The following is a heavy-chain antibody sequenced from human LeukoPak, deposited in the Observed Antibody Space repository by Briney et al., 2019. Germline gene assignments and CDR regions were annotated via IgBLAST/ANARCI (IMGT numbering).Heavy chain of an antibody. D-gene: IGHD3-10*01. Sequence: PGRSLRLSCAASGFTFSDYAIHWVRQAPGKGLEWVAVIGYDGSNKYDADSVKGRFTISRDNSKNMMYLQMNSLRAEDTAVYYCARDRFMVRGVMVGTFDLWGQGTMVTVSS. CDR1: GFTFSDYA. CDR2: IGYDGSNK. V-gene: IGHV3-33*01. J-gene: IGHJ3*01. CDR3: ARDRFMVRGVMVGTFDL.